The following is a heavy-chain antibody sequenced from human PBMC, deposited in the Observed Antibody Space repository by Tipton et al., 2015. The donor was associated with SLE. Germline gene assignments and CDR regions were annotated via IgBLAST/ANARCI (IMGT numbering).Heavy chain of an antibody. CDR2: INHSGST. CDR1: GGSFSGYY. Sequence: LRLSCAVYGGSFSGYYWSWIRQTPGKGLEWIGEINHSGSTNYNPSLKSRVTISVDTSKNQFSLKLSSVTAADTAVYYCAREAAVAGTSDYWGQGTLVTVSS. J-gene: IGHJ4*02. D-gene: IGHD6-19*01. CDR3: AREAAVAGTSDY. V-gene: IGHV4-34*01.